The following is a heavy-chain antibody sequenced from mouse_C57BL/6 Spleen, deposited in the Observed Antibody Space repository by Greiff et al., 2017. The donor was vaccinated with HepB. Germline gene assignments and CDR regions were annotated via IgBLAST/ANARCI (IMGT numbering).Heavy chain of an antibody. V-gene: IGHV5-4*03. CDR2: ISDGGSYT. D-gene: IGHD1-1*01. CDR3: AREFITTVVATDYAMDY. J-gene: IGHJ4*01. Sequence: EVKVEESGGGLVKPGGSLKLSCAASGFTFSSYAMSWVRQTPEKRLEWVATISDGGSYTYYPDNVKGRFTISRDNAKNNLYLQMSHLKSEDTAMYYCAREFITTVVATDYAMDYWGQGTSVTVSS. CDR1: GFTFSSYA.